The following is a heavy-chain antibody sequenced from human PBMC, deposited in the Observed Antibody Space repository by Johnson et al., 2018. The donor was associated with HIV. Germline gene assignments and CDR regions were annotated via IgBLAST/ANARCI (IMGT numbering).Heavy chain of an antibody. V-gene: IGHV3-30*04. D-gene: IGHD5-24*01. J-gene: IGHJ3*02. CDR3: AKTDMAVDAFDI. CDR2: ISYDGSNI. Sequence: QVQLVESGGGVVQPGRSLRLSCAAYGFTFNNYAIHWVRQAPGKGLEWVAVISYDGSNIYYADSVRGRFTISRDNSKNTLYLQLNSLRAEDTAVYYCAKTDMAVDAFDIWGQGTMVTVSS. CDR1: GFTFNNYA.